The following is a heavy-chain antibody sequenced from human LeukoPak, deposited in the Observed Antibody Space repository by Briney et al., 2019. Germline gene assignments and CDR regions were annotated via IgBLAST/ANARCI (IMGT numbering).Heavy chain of an antibody. CDR1: GITFSSYS. D-gene: IGHD4-17*01. CDR2: INSSGNNI. V-gene: IGHV3-21*01. CDR3: ARDGVRGFTATTPFDY. J-gene: IGHJ4*02. Sequence: GGSLRLSCAASGITFSSYSMNWVRQAPGKGLEWVSSINSSGNNIYYADSVKGRFTISRDDAKNSLSLQMNSLRVEDTAVYYCARDGVRGFTATTPFDYWGPGTLVTVSS.